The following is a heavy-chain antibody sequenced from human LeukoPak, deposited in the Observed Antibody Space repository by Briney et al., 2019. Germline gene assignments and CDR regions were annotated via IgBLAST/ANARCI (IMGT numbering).Heavy chain of an antibody. CDR1: GFTFSSYA. D-gene: IGHD6-19*01. V-gene: IGHV3-23*01. CDR2: ISGSGGST. J-gene: IGHJ4*02. Sequence: GGSLRLSCAASGFTFSSYAMSWVRQAPGKGLEWVSAISGSGGSTYYSDSVKGRFAISRDNSKNTLYLQMNSLRAEDTAVYYCAKDSEYQWLDYFDYWGQGTLVTVSS. CDR3: AKDSEYQWLDYFDY.